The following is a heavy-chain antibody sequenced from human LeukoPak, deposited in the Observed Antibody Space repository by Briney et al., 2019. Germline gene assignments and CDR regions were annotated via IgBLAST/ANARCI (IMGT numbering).Heavy chain of an antibody. D-gene: IGHD5-24*01. CDR1: GYTFTSYY. Sequence: GASVTVSCKSSGYTFTSYYMHWVRQPPGQGLEWMGIINPSGGSTSYAQKFQGRVTITRDTSTSTVYMELSSLRCEDTAVYYCARELADGAFDIWGQGTMVIVSS. J-gene: IGHJ3*02. CDR2: INPSGGST. CDR3: ARELADGAFDI. V-gene: IGHV1-46*01.